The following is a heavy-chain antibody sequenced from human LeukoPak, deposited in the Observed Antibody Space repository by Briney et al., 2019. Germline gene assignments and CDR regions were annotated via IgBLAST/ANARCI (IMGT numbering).Heavy chain of an antibody. V-gene: IGHV3-21*01. D-gene: IGHD3-10*01. CDR1: GFTFSSYS. Sequence: GGSLRLSCAASGFTFSSYSMNWVRQAPGKGLEWVSSISSSSSYIYYAASVKGRFTISRDNAKNSLYLQMNSLRAEDTAVYYCARVVRGVIISYGMDVWGQGTTVTVSS. J-gene: IGHJ6*02. CDR2: ISSSSSYI. CDR3: ARVVRGVIISYGMDV.